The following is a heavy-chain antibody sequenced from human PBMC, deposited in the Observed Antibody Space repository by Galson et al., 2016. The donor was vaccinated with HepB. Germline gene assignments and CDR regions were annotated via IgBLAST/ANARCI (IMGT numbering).Heavy chain of an antibody. Sequence: SETLSLTCTVSAGSISGYYWSWIRQPPGKGLEWIGYIYHSGSTIYNPSLKSRVTISIDTSRNQFSLRLNSVTAADTAVYYCARDGTMFGVAAHWFDPWGQGTLVTVSS. CDR2: IYHSGST. CDR3: ARDGTMFGVAAHWFDP. V-gene: IGHV4-59*13. J-gene: IGHJ5*02. D-gene: IGHD3-3*01. CDR1: AGSISGYY.